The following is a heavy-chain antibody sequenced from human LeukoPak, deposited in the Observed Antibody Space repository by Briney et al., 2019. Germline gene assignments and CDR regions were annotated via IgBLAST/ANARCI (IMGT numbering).Heavy chain of an antibody. J-gene: IGHJ6*04. CDR1: GFAFSSYG. CDR2: IRSNSRGT. D-gene: IGHD3-10*02. Sequence: PGGSLRLSCAASGFAFSSYGMSWVRQASGKGLEWVSTIRSNSRGTFYADSVKGRFTISRDNSKNTLSLEMNSLRAEDTALYYCAELGITMIGGVWGKGTTVTISS. V-gene: IGHV3-23*01. CDR3: AELGITMIGGV.